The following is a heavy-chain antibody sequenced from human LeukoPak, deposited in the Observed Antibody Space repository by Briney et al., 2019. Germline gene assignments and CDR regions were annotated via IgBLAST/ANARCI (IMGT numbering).Heavy chain of an antibody. V-gene: IGHV1-8*01. Sequence: ASVKVSCKASGYTFTSYDINWVRQATGQGLEWMGWMNPNSGNTGYAQKFQGRVTMTRNTSINTAYMELSRLRSDDTAVYYCARGTDNWNYGAFDIWSQGTMVTVSS. CDR2: MNPNSGNT. J-gene: IGHJ3*02. CDR3: ARGTDNWNYGAFDI. CDR1: GYTFTSYD. D-gene: IGHD1-7*01.